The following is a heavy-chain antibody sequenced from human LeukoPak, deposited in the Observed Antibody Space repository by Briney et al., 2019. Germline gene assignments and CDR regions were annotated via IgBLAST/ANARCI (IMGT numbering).Heavy chain of an antibody. CDR1: GGSFSGYC. CDR2: INHSGST. CDR3: ARGRVAVAGTIFDY. D-gene: IGHD6-19*01. J-gene: IGHJ4*02. Sequence: PSETLSLTCAVYGGSFSGYCWSWIRQPPGKGLEWIGEINHSGSTNYNPSLKSRVTISVDTSKNQFSLKLSSVTAADTAVYYCARGRVAVAGTIFDYWGQGTLVTVSS. V-gene: IGHV4-34*01.